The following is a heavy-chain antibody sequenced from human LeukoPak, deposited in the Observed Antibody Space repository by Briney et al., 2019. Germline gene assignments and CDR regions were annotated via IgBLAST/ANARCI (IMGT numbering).Heavy chain of an antibody. V-gene: IGHV3-30*02. CDR1: GFTFSSYG. Sequence: PGGSLRLSCAASGFTFSSYGMHWVRQAPGKGLEWVAFIRYDGSNKYYADSVKGRFTISRDNSKNTLYLQMNSLRAEDTAVYYGAKDHRGYSYGIGIDYWGQGTLVTVSS. D-gene: IGHD5-18*01. CDR3: AKDHRGYSYGIGIDY. J-gene: IGHJ4*02. CDR2: IRYDGSNK.